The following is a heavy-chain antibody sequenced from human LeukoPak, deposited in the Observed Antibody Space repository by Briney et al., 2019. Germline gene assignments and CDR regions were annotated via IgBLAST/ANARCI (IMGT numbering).Heavy chain of an antibody. CDR3: ARVTYCGGDCYEYFQH. CDR2: IYYSGST. D-gene: IGHD2-21*02. Sequence: TLSLTCTVSGGSISSGGYYWSWIRQHPGKGLEWIGYIYYSGSTYYNPSLKSRVTISVDTSKNQFSLKLSSVTAADTAVYYCARVTYCGGDCYEYFQHWGQGTLVTVSS. J-gene: IGHJ1*01. V-gene: IGHV4-31*03. CDR1: GGSISSGGYY.